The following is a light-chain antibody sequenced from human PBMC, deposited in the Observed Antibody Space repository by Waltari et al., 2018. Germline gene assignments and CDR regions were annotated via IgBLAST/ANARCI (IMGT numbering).Light chain of an antibody. Sequence: DIQMTQSPSTLSASVGDRVTITCRASQSIGHWMAWYQQEPGKAPKPLIYRASTLQRGVPSRFSGSGSGTEFTLTISSLQPDDFGSYYCQYYYLYSRGFGQGTKVEIK. J-gene: IGKJ2*03. CDR3: QYYYLYSRG. CDR1: QSIGHW. CDR2: RAS. V-gene: IGKV1-5*03.